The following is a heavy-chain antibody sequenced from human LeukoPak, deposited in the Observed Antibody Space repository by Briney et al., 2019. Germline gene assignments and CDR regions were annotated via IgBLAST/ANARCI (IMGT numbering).Heavy chain of an antibody. Sequence: GASVKVSCKASGGTFSSYAISWVRQVPGQGLEWMGGIIPIFGTANYAQKFQGRVTITADKSTSTAYMELSSLRSEDTAVYYCARRPTPLYYDILTGYDAFDIWGQGTMVTVSS. J-gene: IGHJ3*02. CDR2: IIPIFGTA. V-gene: IGHV1-69*06. CDR1: GGTFSSYA. CDR3: ARRPTPLYYDILTGYDAFDI. D-gene: IGHD3-9*01.